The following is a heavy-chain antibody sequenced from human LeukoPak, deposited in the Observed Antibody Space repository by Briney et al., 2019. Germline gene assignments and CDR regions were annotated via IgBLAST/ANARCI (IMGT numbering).Heavy chain of an antibody. CDR2: ISGSGGST. V-gene: IGHV3-23*01. CDR1: GFTFSRHG. CDR3: AKGGAFAYYYYYYYMDV. J-gene: IGHJ6*03. Sequence: PGGSLRLSCAASGFTFSRHGISWVRQAPGKGLEWVSGISGSGGSTYYADSVKGRFTISRDNSKNTLYLQMNSLRAEDTAVYYCAKGGAFAYYYYYYYMDVWGKGTTVTVSS.